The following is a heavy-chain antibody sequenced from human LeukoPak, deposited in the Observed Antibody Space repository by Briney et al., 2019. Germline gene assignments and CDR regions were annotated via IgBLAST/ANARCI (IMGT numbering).Heavy chain of an antibody. Sequence: SETLSLTCSVSGGSISSYHWSWIRQPAGKGLEWIGRIYSSGSTNYNSSLKSRVTISGDKSKNQLSLKLSSVTAADTAVYYCARDRVGAMDFDYWGQGTLVTVSS. CDR2: IYSSGST. V-gene: IGHV4-4*07. CDR1: GGSISSYH. J-gene: IGHJ4*02. CDR3: ARDRVGAMDFDY. D-gene: IGHD1-26*01.